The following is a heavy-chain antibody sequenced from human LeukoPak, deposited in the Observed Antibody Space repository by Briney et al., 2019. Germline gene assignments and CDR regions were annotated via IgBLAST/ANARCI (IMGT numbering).Heavy chain of an antibody. CDR1: GGTFSSYA. D-gene: IGHD3-22*01. V-gene: IGHV1-69*04. Sequence: ASVKVSCKASGGTFSSYAISWVRQAPGQGLEWMGRIIPILGIANYAQKFQGRVTITADKSTSTAYMELSSLRSDDTAVYYCARGTPYYYDSSGYVDYWGQGTLVTVSS. CDR3: ARGTPYYYDSSGYVDY. CDR2: IIPILGIA. J-gene: IGHJ4*02.